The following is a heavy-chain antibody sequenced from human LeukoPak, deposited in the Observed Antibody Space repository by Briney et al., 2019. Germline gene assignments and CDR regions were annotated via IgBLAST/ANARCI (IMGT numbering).Heavy chain of an antibody. V-gene: IGHV1-69*13. D-gene: IGHD1-1*01. Sequence: ASVKVSCKASGGTFSSYAISWVRQAPGQGLEWMGGIIPIFGTANYAQKFQGRVTITAEESTSTAYMELSSLRSEDTAVYYCASGTTIYYYYMDVWGKGTTVTVSS. CDR1: GGTFSSYA. CDR3: ASGTTIYYYYMDV. J-gene: IGHJ6*03. CDR2: IIPIFGTA.